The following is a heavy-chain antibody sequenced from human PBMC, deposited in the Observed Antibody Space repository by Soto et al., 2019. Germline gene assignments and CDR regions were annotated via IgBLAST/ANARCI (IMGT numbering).Heavy chain of an antibody. D-gene: IGHD2-15*01. V-gene: IGHV4-4*07. Sequence: QVQLQESGPGLVKPSETLTLTCKVSSGSVSNYYWSWIRQPAGKGLEWIGRIYTGGSTNYNPSLKSRVTMSVDTSKNQFSLRLTSVTAADTAVYYCARASVGPPGGGSWTMPFDSWGRVTLVTVSS. CDR3: ARASVGPPGGGSWTMPFDS. CDR2: IYTGGST. J-gene: IGHJ4*02. CDR1: SGSVSNYY.